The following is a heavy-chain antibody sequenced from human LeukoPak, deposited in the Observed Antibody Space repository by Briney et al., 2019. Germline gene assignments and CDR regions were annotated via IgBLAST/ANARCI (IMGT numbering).Heavy chain of an antibody. CDR3: ARALYYFETSGYTFDY. D-gene: IGHD3-22*01. J-gene: IGHJ4*02. Sequence: PSETLSLTRTVSGDSISSDYYWAWIRQPPGKGLEWIGSAYHRGGPHYNPSLRSRVTILVDTSENQLSLELSSVTAADTAVYYCARALYYFETSGYTFDYWGQGSLVTVSS. CDR1: GDSISSDYY. V-gene: IGHV4-38-2*02. CDR2: AYHRGGP.